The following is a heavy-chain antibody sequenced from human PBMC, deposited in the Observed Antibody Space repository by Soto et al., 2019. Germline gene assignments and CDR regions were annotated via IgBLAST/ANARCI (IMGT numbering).Heavy chain of an antibody. J-gene: IGHJ4*02. CDR1: GGSISSSSYY. CDR2: IYYSGST. CDR3: ARPGIAAAGDTNDY. V-gene: IGHV4-39*01. D-gene: IGHD6-13*01. Sequence: PSETLSLTCTVSGGSISSSSYYWGWIRQPPGKGLEWIGSIYYSGSTYYNPSLKSRVTISVDTSKNQFSLKLSSVTAADTAVYYCARPGIAAAGDTNDYWGQGTLVTVSS.